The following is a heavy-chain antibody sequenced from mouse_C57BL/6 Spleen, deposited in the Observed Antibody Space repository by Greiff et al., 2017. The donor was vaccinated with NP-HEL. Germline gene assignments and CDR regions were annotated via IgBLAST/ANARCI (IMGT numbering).Heavy chain of an antibody. CDR1: GYTFTSYW. CDR3: ARNDGSSDVGGYYAMDY. Sequence: VQLQQPGAELVMPGASVKLSCTASGYTFTSYWMHWVKQRPGQGLEWIGEIDPSDSYTNYNQKFKGKSTLTVDQSSSPAYLQLSSLTSEDSAVYYYARNDGSSDVGGYYAMDYWGQGTSVTVSS. CDR2: IDPSDSYT. D-gene: IGHD1-1*01. J-gene: IGHJ4*01. V-gene: IGHV1-69*01.